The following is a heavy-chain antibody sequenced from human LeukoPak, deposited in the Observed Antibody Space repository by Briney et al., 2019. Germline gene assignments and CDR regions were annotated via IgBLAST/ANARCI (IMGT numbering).Heavy chain of an antibody. CDR3: ARDEPVVITT. CDR2: IIPILGIA. D-gene: IGHD3-22*01. Sequence: SVKVSCKASGYTFTSYGISWVRQAPGQGLEWMGRIIPILGIANYAQEVQGRATITADKSTSSAYMELSSLRSEDTAVYYCARDEPVVITTWGQGTLVTVSS. J-gene: IGHJ5*02. V-gene: IGHV1-69*04. CDR1: GYTFTSYG.